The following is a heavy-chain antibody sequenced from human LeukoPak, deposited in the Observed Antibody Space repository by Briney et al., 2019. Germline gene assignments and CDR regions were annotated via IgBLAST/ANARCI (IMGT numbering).Heavy chain of an antibody. CDR2: INHSGST. CDR1: GGSFSGYY. D-gene: IGHD6-19*01. Sequence: SETLSLTCAVYGGSFSGYYWSWIRQPPGRGLEWIGEINHSGSTNYNPSLKSRVTISVDTSKNQFSLKLSSVTAADTAVYYCARFTGPSSGLYYWGQGTLVTVSS. V-gene: IGHV4-34*01. CDR3: ARFTGPSSGLYY. J-gene: IGHJ4*02.